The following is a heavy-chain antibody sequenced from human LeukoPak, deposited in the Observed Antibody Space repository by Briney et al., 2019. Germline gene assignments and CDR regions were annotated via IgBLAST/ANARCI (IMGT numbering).Heavy chain of an antibody. Sequence: ASVKVSCKASGYTFTSYDINWVRQATGQGLEWMGWMNPNSGNTGYAQKFQGRVTMTRNTSISTAYMGLSSLRSEDTAVYYCARGARIAARPDYYYYGMDVWGQGTTVTVSS. CDR3: ARGARIAARPDYYYYGMDV. J-gene: IGHJ6*02. CDR2: MNPNSGNT. V-gene: IGHV1-8*01. D-gene: IGHD6-6*01. CDR1: GYTFTSYD.